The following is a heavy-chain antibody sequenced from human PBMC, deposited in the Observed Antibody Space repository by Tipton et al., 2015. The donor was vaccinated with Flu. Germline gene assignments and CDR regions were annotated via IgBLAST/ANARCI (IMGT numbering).Heavy chain of an antibody. D-gene: IGHD2-15*01. CDR2: ISYSGST. J-gene: IGHJ4*02. CDR3: ARGGGGRDY. CDR1: GGSISSYY. V-gene: IGHV4-59*12. Sequence: LRLSCTVSGGSISSYYWSWIRQPPGKGLEWIGYISYSGSTNYDPSLKSRVTMSADTSKNQFSLNLRSVAVADTAVYYCARGGGGRDYWGQGTLVTVSS.